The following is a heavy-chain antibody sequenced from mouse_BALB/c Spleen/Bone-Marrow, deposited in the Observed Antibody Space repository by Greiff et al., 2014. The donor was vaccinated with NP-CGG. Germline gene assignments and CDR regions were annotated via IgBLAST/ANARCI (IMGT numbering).Heavy chain of an antibody. CDR2: IDPYYGGT. CDR3: AKKDYGSSSFDY. Sequence: LHVKQSGPELEKPGASVKISCKASGYSFTDSNMNWVKQSNGKNLEWIGNIDPYYGGTSYSQKFKGKATLTVDKSSSTAYMQLRSLTSEDSAVYYCAKKDYGSSSFDYWGQGTTLTVSS. CDR1: GYSFTDSN. J-gene: IGHJ2*01. D-gene: IGHD1-1*01. V-gene: IGHV1-39*01.